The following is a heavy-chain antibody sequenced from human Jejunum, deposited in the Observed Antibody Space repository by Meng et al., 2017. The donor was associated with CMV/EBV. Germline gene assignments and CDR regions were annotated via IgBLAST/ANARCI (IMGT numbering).Heavy chain of an antibody. CDR3: ARVLVAGRAEFHY. CDR2: INPSSGST. CDR1: GYTLTTYH. Sequence: KASGYTLTTYHMHWLRQAPGQGLEWMGAINPSSGSTTYAQKFQGRVTMTRDTSTNTVYLELSSLRSDDTAVYYCARVLVAGRAEFHYWGQGTLVTVSS. D-gene: IGHD6-19*01. V-gene: IGHV1-46*01. J-gene: IGHJ4*02.